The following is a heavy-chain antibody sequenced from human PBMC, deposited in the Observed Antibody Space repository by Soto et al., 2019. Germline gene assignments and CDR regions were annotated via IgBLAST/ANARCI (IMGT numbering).Heavy chain of an antibody. CDR2: ISGSGGST. J-gene: IGHJ4*02. CDR3: AGYDRFDY. Sequence: PWGSRKLSCAASGFTFSSYAISWFRQAPGKGLEWVSAISGSGGSTYYADSVKGRFTTSTDNSKNTLYPQMKSLRAEDTAVYYCAGYDRFDYWGQGTLVTVSS. V-gene: IGHV3-23*01. D-gene: IGHD3-3*01. CDR1: GFTFSSYA.